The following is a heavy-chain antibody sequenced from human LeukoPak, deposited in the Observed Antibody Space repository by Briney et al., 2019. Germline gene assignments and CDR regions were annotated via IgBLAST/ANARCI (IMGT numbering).Heavy chain of an antibody. V-gene: IGHV4-59*12. D-gene: IGHD6-19*01. CDR3: ARTARFNSGWLGALDY. CDR1: GGSISSYY. Sequence: SETLSLTCTVSGGSISSYYWSWIRQPPGKGLEWIGYIYYSGSTNYNPSLKSRVTMSVDTSKNQFSLKLSSVTAADTAVYYCARTARFNSGWLGALDYWGQGTLVTVSS. CDR2: IYYSGST. J-gene: IGHJ4*02.